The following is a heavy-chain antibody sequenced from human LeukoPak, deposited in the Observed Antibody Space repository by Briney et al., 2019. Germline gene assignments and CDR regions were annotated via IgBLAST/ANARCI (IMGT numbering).Heavy chain of an antibody. V-gene: IGHV4-59*01. Sequence: SETLSLTCTVSGGSISSYYWSWIRQPPGKGLEWIGYIYYSGSTNYNPSLKSRVTISVDTSKNQFSLKLSSVTAADTAVYYCARDLRGAGIPDAFDIWGQGTMVTVSS. CDR3: ARDLRGAGIPDAFDI. CDR2: IYYSGST. J-gene: IGHJ3*02. CDR1: GGSISSYY. D-gene: IGHD2-2*02.